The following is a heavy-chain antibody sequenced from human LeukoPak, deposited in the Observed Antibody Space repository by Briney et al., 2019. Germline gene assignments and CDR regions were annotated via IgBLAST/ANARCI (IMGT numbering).Heavy chain of an antibody. CDR2: IFRTGST. Sequence: SETLSLTCAVSGGSIDSSSYYWGWIRQPPGKGLEWIGSIFRTGSTYYNASLKSRVSISVDTSKNHIALKLTSATAADTAVYFCARRVGFYGSGSLNYFDPWGQGILVSVS. V-gene: IGHV4-39*02. CDR1: GGSIDSSSYY. J-gene: IGHJ4*01. CDR3: ARRVGFYGSGSLNYFDP. D-gene: IGHD3-10*01.